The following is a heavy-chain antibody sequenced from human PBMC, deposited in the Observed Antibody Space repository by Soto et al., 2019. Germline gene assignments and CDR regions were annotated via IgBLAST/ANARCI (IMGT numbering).Heavy chain of an antibody. CDR2: INAGNGNT. CDR1: GYTFTSYS. D-gene: IGHD5-18*01. CDR3: ARGLDGYLHYFDY. V-gene: IGHV1-3*01. J-gene: IGHJ4*02. Sequence: ASVKVSCKASGYTFTSYSMHWVRQAPGQRLEWMGWINAGNGNTKYSQKFQGRVTITRDTSASTAYMELSSLRSEDTAVYYCARGLDGYLHYFDYWGQGTPVTVSS.